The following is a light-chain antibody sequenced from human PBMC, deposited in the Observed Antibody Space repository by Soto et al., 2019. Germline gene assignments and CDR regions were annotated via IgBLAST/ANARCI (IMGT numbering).Light chain of an antibody. CDR2: AGS. V-gene: IGKV2-28*01. J-gene: IGKJ3*01. Sequence: EIVMTQSPLSLPVTPGEPASISCKSSQSLRHSNGYNYLDWYLQKPGQSPQLLIYAGSNRASGVHDRFSGSGSGTDFTLKISRVEAEDVAVYYCMQALQAPFTFGPGTKGDIK. CDR3: MQALQAPFT. CDR1: QSLRHSNGYNY.